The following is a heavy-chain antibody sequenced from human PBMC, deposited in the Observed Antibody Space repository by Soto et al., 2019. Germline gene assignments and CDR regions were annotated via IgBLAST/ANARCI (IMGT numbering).Heavy chain of an antibody. V-gene: IGHV4-39*01. CDR3: ARHGLSSRGWTAAGFDY. Sequence: SETLSLTCTVSGGSISSSTYYWGWIRQPPGKGLEWIGSVYFSATTYYNPSLKSRLTFSEDTSKNLFSLKLSSVTAADTALYYCARHGLSSRGWTAAGFDYWGQGIVVTVSS. CDR1: GGSISSSTYY. D-gene: IGHD6-19*01. J-gene: IGHJ4*02. CDR2: VYFSATT.